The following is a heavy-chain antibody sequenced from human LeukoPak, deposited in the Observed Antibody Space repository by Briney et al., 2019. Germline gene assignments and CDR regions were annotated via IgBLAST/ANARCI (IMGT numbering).Heavy chain of an antibody. CDR3: AKDLKITMVRGFDY. CDR1: GFTFSSYA. V-gene: IGHV3-23*01. J-gene: IGHJ4*02. D-gene: IGHD3-10*01. Sequence: GGSLRLSCAASGFTFSSYAMSWVRQAPGKGLEWVSAISGSGGSKYYADSVKGRFTIYRDNSKNTLYLQMNSLRAEDTAVYYCAKDLKITMVRGFDYWGQGTLVTVSS. CDR2: ISGSGGSK.